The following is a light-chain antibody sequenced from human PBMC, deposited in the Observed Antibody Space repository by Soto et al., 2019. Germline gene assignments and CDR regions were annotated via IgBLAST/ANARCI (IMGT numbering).Light chain of an antibody. CDR2: DAS. V-gene: IGKV3D-15*01. Sequence: MVLTQSPATLSLSPGERATLSCMSSHSVSSYLAWYQQKPGQAPRLLIYDASNRATGIPARFSGSGSGTDFTFTISSLQPEDIATYYCQQYDNIPLTFGGGTKVDIK. CDR1: HSVSSY. CDR3: QQYDNIPLT. J-gene: IGKJ4*01.